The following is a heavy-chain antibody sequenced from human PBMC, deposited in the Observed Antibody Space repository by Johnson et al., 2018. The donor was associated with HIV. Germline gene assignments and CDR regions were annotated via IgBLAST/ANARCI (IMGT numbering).Heavy chain of an antibody. CDR1: GFTFSTYG. V-gene: IGHV3-33*01. CDR3: ARDSRYNNYGGGSVGPFDI. D-gene: IGHD4-11*01. CDR2: IWYYGSKK. J-gene: IGHJ3*02. Sequence: QVQLVESGGGVVQPGRSLRLSCAASGFTFSTYGMHWVRQAPGKGLEWVAVIWYYGSKKYYVESVQGRFTISRDNSKNTLYLQMNSLRTEDTAVYYCARDSRYNNYGGGSVGPFDIWGQGTTVTVSS.